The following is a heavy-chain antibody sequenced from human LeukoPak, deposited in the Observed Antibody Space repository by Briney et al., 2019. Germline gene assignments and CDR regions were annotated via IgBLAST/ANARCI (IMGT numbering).Heavy chain of an antibody. Sequence: ASVKVSCKASGYTFTSYGISWVRQAPGQGLEWMGWINPNSGGTNYAQKFQGRVTMTRDTSISTAYMELSRLRSDDTAVYYCARDRLWSFDYWGQGTLVTVSS. CDR3: ARDRLWSFDY. D-gene: IGHD2-21*01. CDR2: INPNSGGT. CDR1: GYTFTSYG. V-gene: IGHV1-2*02. J-gene: IGHJ4*02.